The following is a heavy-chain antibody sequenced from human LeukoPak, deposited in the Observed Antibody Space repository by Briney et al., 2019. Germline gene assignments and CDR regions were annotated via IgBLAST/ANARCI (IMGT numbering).Heavy chain of an antibody. CDR3: ASYTAGGGGLNY. D-gene: IGHD5-18*01. Sequence: SETLSLTCAVYGGSFSGYYWSWIRQPPGKGLEWIGEINHSGSTNYNPSLKSRVTISVDTSKNQFSLKLSSVTAADTAVYYCASYTAGGGGLNYWGQGTLVTVSS. J-gene: IGHJ4*02. CDR1: GGSFSGYY. CDR2: INHSGST. V-gene: IGHV4-34*01.